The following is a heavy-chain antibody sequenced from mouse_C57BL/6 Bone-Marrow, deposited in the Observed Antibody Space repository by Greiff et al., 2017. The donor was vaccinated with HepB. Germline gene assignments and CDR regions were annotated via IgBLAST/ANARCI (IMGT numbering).Heavy chain of an antibody. D-gene: IGHD1-1*01. V-gene: IGHV1-66*01. CDR3: ARITTVVATGYFDV. Sequence: VMLVESGPELVKPGASVKISCKASGYSFTSYYIHWVKQRPGQGLEWIGWIYPGSGNTKYNEKFKGKATLTADTSSSTAYMQLSSLTSEDSAVYYCARITTVVATGYFDVWGTGTTVTVSS. J-gene: IGHJ1*03. CDR1: GYSFTSYY. CDR2: IYPGSGNT.